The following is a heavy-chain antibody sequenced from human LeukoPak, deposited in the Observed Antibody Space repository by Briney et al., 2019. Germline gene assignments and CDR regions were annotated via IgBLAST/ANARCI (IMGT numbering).Heavy chain of an antibody. V-gene: IGHV1-69*13. CDR2: IIPIFGTA. CDR3: ARDLPSTVTTSPYYYMDV. Sequence: SVKVSCKASGGTFSSYAISWVRQAPGQGLEWMGGIIPIFGTANYAQKFQGRVTITADESTSTAYMELSRLRSDDTAVYYCARDLPSTVTTSPYYYMDVWGKGTTVIVSS. J-gene: IGHJ6*03. CDR1: GGTFSSYA. D-gene: IGHD4-17*01.